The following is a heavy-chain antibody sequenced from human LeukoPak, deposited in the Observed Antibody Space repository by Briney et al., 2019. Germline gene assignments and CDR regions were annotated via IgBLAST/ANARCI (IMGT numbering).Heavy chain of an antibody. CDR2: INRAGIES. D-gene: IGHD1-26*01. Sequence: PGRSLRLSCAASGFTFTDYWMTWVRQVPGKGLEWVANINRAGIESYYVDSVKGRFTISRDNAENSLYLQMDGLRVDDTAVYYCARVGTWELQRVFDNWGQGTLVTVSS. CDR3: ARVGTWELQRVFDN. J-gene: IGHJ4*02. CDR1: GFTFTDYW. V-gene: IGHV3-7*01.